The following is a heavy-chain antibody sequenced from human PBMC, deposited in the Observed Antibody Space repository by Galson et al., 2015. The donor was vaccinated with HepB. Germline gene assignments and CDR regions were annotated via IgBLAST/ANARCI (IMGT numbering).Heavy chain of an antibody. D-gene: IGHD4-17*01. V-gene: IGHV1-46*03. CDR3: ARERGDYGDYNRRFDY. Sequence: SVKVSCKASGYTFTSYYMHWVRQAPGQGLEWMGIINPSGGSTSYAQKLQGRVTMTRDTSTSTVYMELSSLRSEDTAVYYCARERGDYGDYNRRFDYWGQGTLVTVSS. CDR1: GYTFTSYY. CDR2: INPSGGST. J-gene: IGHJ4*02.